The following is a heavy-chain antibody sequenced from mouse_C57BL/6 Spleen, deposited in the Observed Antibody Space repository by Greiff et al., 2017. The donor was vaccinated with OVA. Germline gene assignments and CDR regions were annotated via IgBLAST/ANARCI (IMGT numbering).Heavy chain of an antibody. D-gene: IGHD2-4*01. J-gene: IGHJ2*01. CDR3: ARSSDYDVPYY. Sequence: VQLQQSGAELVRPGASVKLSCKASGYTFTDYYINWVKPRPGQGLEWIARIYPGSGNTYYNEKFKGKATLTAEKSSSTAYMQLSSLTSEDSAVYFCARSSDYDVPYYWGQGTTLTVSS. CDR1: GYTFTDYY. V-gene: IGHV1-76*01. CDR2: IYPGSGNT.